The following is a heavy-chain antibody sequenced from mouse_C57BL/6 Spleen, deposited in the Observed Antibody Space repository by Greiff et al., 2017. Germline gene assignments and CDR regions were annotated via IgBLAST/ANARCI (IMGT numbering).Heavy chain of an antibody. J-gene: IGHJ3*01. CDR1: GYTFTSYW. CDR2: IDPSDSYT. D-gene: IGHD2-3*01. CDR3: ARGGYDGYFTWFAY. V-gene: IGHV1-59*01. Sequence: QVQLQQPGAELVRPGTSVKLSCKASGYTFTSYWMHWVKQRPGQGLEWIGVIDPSDSYTNYNQKFKGKATLTVDTSSSTAYMQLSSLTSVDSAVYYCARGGYDGYFTWFAYWGQGTLVTVSA.